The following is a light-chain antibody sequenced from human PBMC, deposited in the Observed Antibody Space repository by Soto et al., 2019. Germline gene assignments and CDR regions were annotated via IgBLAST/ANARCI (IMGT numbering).Light chain of an antibody. CDR3: QLFGASPRYA. CDR2: ATS. CDR1: QSVDINH. J-gene: IGKJ2*01. Sequence: ELVLTQSPGTLSLSPGERAALSCRASQSVDINHLAWYQQKPGQPPRLLIHATSNRAAGIPDRFSGSGTGKEVTLTISRQEPADSAVYYCQLFGASPRYAFGQGTNLEIK. V-gene: IGKV3-20*01.